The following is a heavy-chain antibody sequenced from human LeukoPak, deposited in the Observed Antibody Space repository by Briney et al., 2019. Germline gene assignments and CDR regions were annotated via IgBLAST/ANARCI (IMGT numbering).Heavy chain of an antibody. D-gene: IGHD6-19*01. CDR1: GGSISSGSYY. CDR2: IYTSGST. V-gene: IGHV4-61*02. Sequence: SETLSLTCTVSGGSISSGSYYWSWIRQPAGKGLEWIGRIYTSGSTNYNPSLKSRVTISVDTSKNQFSLKLSSVTAADTAVYYCAREGESSGWVPLDYWGQGTLVTVSS. CDR3: AREGESSGWVPLDY. J-gene: IGHJ4*02.